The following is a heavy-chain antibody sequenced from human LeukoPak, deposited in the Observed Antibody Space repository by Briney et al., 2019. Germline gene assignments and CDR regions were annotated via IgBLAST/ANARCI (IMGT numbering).Heavy chain of an antibody. CDR2: IYYSGST. D-gene: IGHD4/OR15-4a*01. V-gene: IGHV4-39*07. CDR1: GGSIGGSSYY. J-gene: IGHJ4*02. CDR3: ARALYGGFDY. Sequence: PSETLSLTCTVSGGSIGGSSYYWGWIRQPPGKGLEWIGSIYYSGSTYYNPSLKSRVTISVDTSKNQFSLKLSSVTAADTAVYDCARALYGGFDYWGQGTLVTVSS.